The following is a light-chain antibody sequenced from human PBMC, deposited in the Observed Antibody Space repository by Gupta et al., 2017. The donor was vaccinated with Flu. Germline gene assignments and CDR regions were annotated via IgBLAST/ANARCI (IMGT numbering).Light chain of an antibody. V-gene: IGLV1-51*02. CDR1: SSNIGGHY. Sequence: QSVLTQPPSVSAAPGQRVTISCSGSSSNIGGHYVSWYQQVPGAAPKLLIYEDDKRPSGIPDRFSASKSGTSANLGITELQPGDEADYYGGAWDSTLSACVFGGGPRLTVL. CDR2: EDD. J-gene: IGLJ3*02. CDR3: GAWDSTLSACV.